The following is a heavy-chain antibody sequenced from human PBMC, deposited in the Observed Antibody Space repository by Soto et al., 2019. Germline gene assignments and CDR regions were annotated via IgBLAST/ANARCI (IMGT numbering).Heavy chain of an antibody. CDR1: RYTFTNFG. CDR3: ARDYGSDQDY. J-gene: IGHJ4*02. V-gene: IGHV1-18*01. D-gene: IGHD4-17*01. CDR2: ISPYNGNT. Sequence: QVQLVQSGAEVKKPGASVKVSCKASRYTFTNFGISWVRQAPGQGLAWMGWISPYNGNTNYAQKLQGRVTMTTDTSTTTADMELRSLRVDEKAVHYRARDYGSDQDYWGQGTLATVSS.